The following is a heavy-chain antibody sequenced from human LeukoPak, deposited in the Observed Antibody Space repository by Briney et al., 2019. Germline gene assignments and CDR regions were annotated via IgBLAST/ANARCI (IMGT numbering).Heavy chain of an antibody. CDR2: ISSSGGTI. J-gene: IGHJ4*02. V-gene: IGHV3-48*03. D-gene: IGHD5-18*01. Sequence: PGGSLRLSCAASGFTFRTYEINWVRQAPGKGLEWLSYISSSGGTIYYADPVKGRFTISRDNAKNSLYLHMNSLRAEDTSVYYCARGARGYTYGRFDYWGQGTLVTVSS. CDR3: ARGARGYTYGRFDY. CDR1: GFTFRTYE.